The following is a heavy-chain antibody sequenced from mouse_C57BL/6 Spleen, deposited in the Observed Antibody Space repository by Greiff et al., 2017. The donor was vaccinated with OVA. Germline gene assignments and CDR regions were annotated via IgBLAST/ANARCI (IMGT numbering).Heavy chain of an antibody. J-gene: IGHJ2*01. CDR1: GYTFTSYW. Sequence: QVQLQQPGAELVMPGASVKLSCKASGYTFTSYWMHWVKQRPGQGLEWIGEIDPSDSYTNYNQKFKGKSTLTVDKSSSTAYMQLSSPTSEDSAVYYCARGTTVVADYWGQGTTLTVSS. CDR2: IDPSDSYT. V-gene: IGHV1-69*01. D-gene: IGHD1-1*01. CDR3: ARGTTVVADY.